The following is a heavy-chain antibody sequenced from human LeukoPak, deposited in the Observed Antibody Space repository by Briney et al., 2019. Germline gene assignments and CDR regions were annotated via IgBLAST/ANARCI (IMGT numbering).Heavy chain of an antibody. CDR3: ALAMFGTNAFDI. V-gene: IGHV3-74*01. J-gene: IGHJ3*02. Sequence: GGSLRLSCAASGFTFSSFWMNWVRQAPGKELVWVSHITNDGRSATYADPVKGRFTITRDNAKNTLYRQMNSLRVEDTAVYYCALAMFGTNAFDIWGQGTMVPVSS. CDR1: GFTFSSFW. D-gene: IGHD1-14*01. CDR2: ITNDGRSA.